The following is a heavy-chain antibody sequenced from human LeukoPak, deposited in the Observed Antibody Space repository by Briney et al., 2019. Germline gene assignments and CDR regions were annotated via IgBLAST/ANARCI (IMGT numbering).Heavy chain of an antibody. V-gene: IGHV1-3*03. D-gene: IGHD6-19*01. J-gene: IGHJ4*02. CDR3: ATVAVAGSFDY. Sequence: ASVKVSCKASGYTFTSYAMHWVRQAPGQRLEWMGWINAGNGNTKYSQEFQGRVTMTEDTSTDTAYMELSSLRSEDTAVYYCATVAVAGSFDYWGQGTLVTVSS. CDR1: GYTFTSYA. CDR2: INAGNGNT.